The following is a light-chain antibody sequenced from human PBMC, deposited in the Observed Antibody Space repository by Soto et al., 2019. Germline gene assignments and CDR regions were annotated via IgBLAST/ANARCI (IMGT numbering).Light chain of an antibody. V-gene: IGLV2-14*01. CDR3: SSYTSSSIPYV. J-gene: IGLJ1*01. CDR2: EVS. CDR1: SSDVGGYNY. Sequence: QSALTQPASVSGYPGQSITISCTGRSSDVGGYNYVSWYQQHPGKAPKFMIYEVSRRPSGVSNRFSGSKSGNTASLTISGLQAEDEADYYCSSYTSSSIPYVFGTGTKVTV.